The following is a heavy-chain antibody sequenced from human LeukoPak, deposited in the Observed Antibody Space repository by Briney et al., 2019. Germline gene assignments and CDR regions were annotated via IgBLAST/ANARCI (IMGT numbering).Heavy chain of an antibody. Sequence: ASVKVSCKASGYTFTNYDINWVRQATGQGLEWMGWVNTNSGNTRYAQKFQGRVTMTRDTSISTAYMELRSLRFDDTAVYYCARVTGSIDYWGQGTLVTVSS. CDR1: GYTFTNYD. CDR3: ARVTGSIDY. V-gene: IGHV1-8*01. CDR2: VNTNSGNT. J-gene: IGHJ4*02. D-gene: IGHD1-26*01.